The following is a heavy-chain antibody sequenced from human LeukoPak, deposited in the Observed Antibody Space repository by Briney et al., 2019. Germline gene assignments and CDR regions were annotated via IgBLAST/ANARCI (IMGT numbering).Heavy chain of an antibody. D-gene: IGHD6-19*01. V-gene: IGHV3-23*01. Sequence: GGSLRLSCAASGFTFSNSAMSWVRQAPGKGLEWVASLSGSGITTYYADSVKGRCTISRDNSKNTLYLQMNRLRAEDTAVYYCAKGIYSSGWSYFDYWGHGTLATVSS. CDR2: LSGSGITT. CDR1: GFTFSNSA. J-gene: IGHJ4*01. CDR3: AKGIYSSGWSYFDY.